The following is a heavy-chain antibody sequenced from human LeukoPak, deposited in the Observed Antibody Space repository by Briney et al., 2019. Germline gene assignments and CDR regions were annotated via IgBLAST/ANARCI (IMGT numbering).Heavy chain of an antibody. V-gene: IGHV3-15*01. J-gene: IGHJ5*02. Sequence: GGSLRLSCAASEFTFSNAWMNWVRQAPGKGLEWVGRIKSKTDGGTTDYAAPVKGRFTISRDDSKNTLYLQMNSLKTEDTAVYYCTTGYCSGGSCYKVGFDPWGQGTLVTVSS. CDR2: IKSKTDGGTT. CDR1: EFTFSNAW. D-gene: IGHD2-15*01. CDR3: TTGYCSGGSCYKVGFDP.